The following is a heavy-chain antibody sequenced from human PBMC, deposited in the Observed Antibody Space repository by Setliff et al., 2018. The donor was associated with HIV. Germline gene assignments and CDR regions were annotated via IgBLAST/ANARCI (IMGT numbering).Heavy chain of an antibody. CDR3: ARGDIIAVPAAIDMDV. CDR2: INPSGDST. V-gene: IGHV1-46*01. CDR1: GFTFSSSG. Sequence: ASVKVSCKASGFTFSSSGISWVRQAPGQGLEWMGIINPSGDSTTYAQKFQGRVTMTRDTSTSTVYMELSSLRSEDTAVYYCARGDIIAVPAAIDMDVWGKGTTVTVSS. J-gene: IGHJ6*03. D-gene: IGHD2-2*01.